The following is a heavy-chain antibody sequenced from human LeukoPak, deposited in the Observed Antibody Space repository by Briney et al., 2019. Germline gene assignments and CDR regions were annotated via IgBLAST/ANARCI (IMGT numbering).Heavy chain of an antibody. D-gene: IGHD2-15*01. CDR3: ARASQLYYFDY. CDR1: GDSINSYY. CDR2: IYNTGST. J-gene: IGHJ4*02. V-gene: IGHV4-59*12. Sequence: PSETLSLTCTASGDSINSYYWSWIRQPPGKGLEWIGYIYNTGSTDYNPSLKSRVTISVDTSKKQFSLKLSAVTAADTAVYYCARASQLYYFDYWGQGTLVTVSS.